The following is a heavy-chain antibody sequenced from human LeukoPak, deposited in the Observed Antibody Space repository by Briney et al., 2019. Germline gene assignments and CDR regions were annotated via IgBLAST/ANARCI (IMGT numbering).Heavy chain of an antibody. CDR1: GGSMNSYY. CDR3: AGILAAHFDY. V-gene: IGHV4-59*01. Sequence: SETLSLTCTVSGGSMNSYYWSWIRQPPGKGLEWIGYIYYSGSTNYNPSLKSRVTISVDTSKNQFSLKLSSVTAADTAVYYCAGILAAHFDYWGQGTLVTVSS. D-gene: IGHD6-6*01. J-gene: IGHJ4*02. CDR2: IYYSGST.